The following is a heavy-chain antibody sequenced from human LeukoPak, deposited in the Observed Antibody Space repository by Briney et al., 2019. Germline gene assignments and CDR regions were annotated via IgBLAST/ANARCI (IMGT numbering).Heavy chain of an antibody. Sequence: SETLSLTCTVAAGALSSYYWTWIRQPPGKGLEWIGYIYYSGSTRYNPSLKSRATTSVDSSKNQFSLKLTSVTAADTAVYYCARGFLAGSLYYFDSWGQGILVTASS. D-gene: IGHD6-19*01. J-gene: IGHJ4*02. CDR1: AGALSSYY. CDR3: ARGFLAGSLYYFDS. CDR2: IYYSGST. V-gene: IGHV4-59*01.